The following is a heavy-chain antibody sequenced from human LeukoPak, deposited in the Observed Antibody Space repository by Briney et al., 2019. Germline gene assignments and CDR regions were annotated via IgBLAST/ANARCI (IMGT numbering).Heavy chain of an antibody. CDR3: ARGAVAGSLYYYYYMDV. V-gene: IGHV1-8*03. D-gene: IGHD6-19*01. CDR1: GYTFTSYD. J-gene: IGHJ6*03. Sequence: ASVKVSCMASGYTFTSYDINWVRQATGQGLEWMGWMNPDSGNTGYAQKFQGRVTITRNTSISTAYMELSSLRSEDTAVYYCARGAVAGSLYYYYYMDVWGKGTTVTVSS. CDR2: MNPDSGNT.